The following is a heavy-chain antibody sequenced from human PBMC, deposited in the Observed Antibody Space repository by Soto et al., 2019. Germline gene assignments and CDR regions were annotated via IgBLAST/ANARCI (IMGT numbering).Heavy chain of an antibody. D-gene: IGHD1-26*01. CDR3: AKDSHFRSRGFDY. J-gene: IGHJ4*02. CDR2: ISWNSGSI. CDR1: GFTFDDYA. V-gene: IGHV3-9*01. Sequence: GGSLRLSCAASGFTFDDYAMHWVRQAPGKGLEWVSGISWNSGSIGYADSVKGRLTISRDNAKNSLYLQMNSLRAEDTALYYCAKDSHFRSRGFDYWGQGTLVTVSS.